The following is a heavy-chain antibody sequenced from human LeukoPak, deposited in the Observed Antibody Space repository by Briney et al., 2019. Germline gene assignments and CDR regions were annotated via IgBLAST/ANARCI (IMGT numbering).Heavy chain of an antibody. Sequence: GGSLRLSCAASGFTVSNNYMSWVRRTPGKGLECVSVIFGGGSTHHADFAKGRFSISRDNSKNIVFLQMNNLRVEDTAVYYCARDPRVGVAGIDYWGQGTLVTVSS. CDR1: GFTVSNNY. CDR3: ARDPRVGVAGIDY. J-gene: IGHJ4*02. V-gene: IGHV3-66*01. D-gene: IGHD6-19*01. CDR2: IFGGGST.